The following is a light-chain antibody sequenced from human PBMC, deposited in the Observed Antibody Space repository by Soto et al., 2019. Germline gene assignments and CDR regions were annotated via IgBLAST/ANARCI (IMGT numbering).Light chain of an antibody. Sequence: QSALTQPRSVSGSPGQSVTISCTGTSSDVGGYDYVSWYQQHPGKAPKLMIFDVNKRPSGVPDRFSGSKSGNTASPTISGLQAEDEADYSCFSYAGSRVFGGGTKLTV. V-gene: IGLV2-11*01. CDR1: SSDVGGYDY. J-gene: IGLJ2*01. CDR3: FSYAGSRV. CDR2: DVN.